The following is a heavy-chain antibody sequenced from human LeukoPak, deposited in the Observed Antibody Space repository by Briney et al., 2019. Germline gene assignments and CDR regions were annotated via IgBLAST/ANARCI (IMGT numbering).Heavy chain of an antibody. V-gene: IGHV5-51*01. CDR1: GYKFTSYW. CDR2: IYPADSDT. D-gene: IGHD4-17*01. J-gene: IGHJ4*02. CDR3: VRQLNDDYGGY. Sequence: ASVKVSCKGSGYKFTSYWIGWVRQMPGKGLEWMGIIYPADSDTRYSPSFQGQVTISADKSISTAYLQWSSLKASDTAMYYCVRQLNDDYGGYWGQGTLVTVSS.